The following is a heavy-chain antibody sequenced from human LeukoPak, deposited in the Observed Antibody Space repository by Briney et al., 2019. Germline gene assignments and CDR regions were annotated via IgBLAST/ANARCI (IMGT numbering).Heavy chain of an antibody. CDR2: INHSGST. CDR3: ARGFHRYSYGFGAYYFDY. CDR1: GGSFSGYY. Sequence: SETLSLTSAVYGGSFSGYYWSWIRQPPGKGLEWIGEINHSGSTNYNPSLKSRVTISVDTSKNQFSLKLSSVTAADTAVYYCARGFHRYSYGFGAYYFDYWGQGTLVTVSS. D-gene: IGHD5-18*01. J-gene: IGHJ4*02. V-gene: IGHV4-34*01.